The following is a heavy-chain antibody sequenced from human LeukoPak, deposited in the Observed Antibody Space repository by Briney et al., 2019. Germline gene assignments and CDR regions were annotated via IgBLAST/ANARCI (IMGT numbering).Heavy chain of an antibody. V-gene: IGHV3-11*06. J-gene: IGHJ6*02. Sequence: PGGSLRLSCTASGFTFSDCYMSWIRQAPGKGLEGVSYITNRGTYTNYADSVKGRFTISRDNAKNSLFLQMNNLGAEDTAVYYCAVALSGSYVYYHTMVVWGQGTTVTVSS. D-gene: IGHD3-10*01. CDR2: ITNRGTYT. CDR3: AVALSGSYVYYHTMVV. CDR1: GFTFSDCY.